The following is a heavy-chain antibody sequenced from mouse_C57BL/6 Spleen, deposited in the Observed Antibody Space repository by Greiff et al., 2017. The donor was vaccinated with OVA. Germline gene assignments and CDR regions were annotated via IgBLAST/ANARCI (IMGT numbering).Heavy chain of an antibody. CDR1: GYTFTDYY. D-gene: IGHD1-1*01. J-gene: IGHJ2*01. CDR2: INPNNGGT. CDR3: ARGAYYYGSPYFDY. Sequence: EVQLQQSGPELVKPGASVKISCKASGYTFTDYYMNWVKQSPGKSLEWIGDINPNNGGTSYNQKFKGKATLTVDKSSSTAYMELRSLTSEDSAVYYCARGAYYYGSPYFDYWGQGTTLTVSS. V-gene: IGHV1-26*01.